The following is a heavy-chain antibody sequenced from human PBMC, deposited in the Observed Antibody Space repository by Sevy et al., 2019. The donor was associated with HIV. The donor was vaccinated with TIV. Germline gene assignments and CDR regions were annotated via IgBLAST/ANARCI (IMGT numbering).Heavy chain of an antibody. CDR1: GFTFSIHS. CDR2: IGSSRGPI. CDR3: ARDVGDSSGYYNWFDP. V-gene: IGHV3-48*02. J-gene: IGHJ5*02. D-gene: IGHD3-22*01. Sequence: GGSLRLSCAASGFTFSIHSMNWVRQAPGKGLEWVSFIGSSRGPIYYADSVKGRFTISRNNAKNSLYLQMNSLRDEDTAVYYCARDVGDSSGYYNWFDPWGQGTLVTVSS.